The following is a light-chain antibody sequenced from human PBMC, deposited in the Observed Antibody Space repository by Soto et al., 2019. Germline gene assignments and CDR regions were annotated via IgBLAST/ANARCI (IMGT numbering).Light chain of an antibody. J-gene: IGLJ1*01. Sequence: QSALTQPSSLSVSPGQSITISFTGTRRDVGGYNYVSWYQQYPGKSPKLLIYEVTHRPSGVSNRFSGSKSGNTASLTISGLQAEDEADYYCSSYTISNTLPFVFGTGTKVTVL. CDR1: RRDVGGYNY. CDR3: SSYTISNTLPFV. V-gene: IGLV2-14*01. CDR2: EVT.